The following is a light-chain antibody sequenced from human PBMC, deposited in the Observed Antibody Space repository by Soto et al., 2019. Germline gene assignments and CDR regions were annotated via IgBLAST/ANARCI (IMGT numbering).Light chain of an antibody. CDR3: QQYNNWPPRFT. CDR1: QSVSSN. J-gene: IGKJ4*01. V-gene: IGKV3-15*01. CDR2: GAS. Sequence: ELVMTHSPATLSVSPGERATLSCRASQSVSSNLAWYQQKPGQAPRLLIYGASTRATGIPARFSGSGSGTEFTLTISSLQSEDFAVYYCQQYNNWPPRFTFGGGTKVDIK.